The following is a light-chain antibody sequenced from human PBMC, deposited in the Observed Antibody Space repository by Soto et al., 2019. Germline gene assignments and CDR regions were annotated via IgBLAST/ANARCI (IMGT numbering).Light chain of an antibody. CDR1: ALPKQY. J-gene: IGLJ1*01. CDR2: KDS. Sequence: YELTQPPSVSVSPGQTARITCSGDALPKQYAYWYQQKPGQAPVLVIYKDSERPSGIPERFSGSSSGTTVTLTISGVQAEDEADYYCQSADSSGTYYVFGTGTKVTVL. CDR3: QSADSSGTYYV. V-gene: IGLV3-25*02.